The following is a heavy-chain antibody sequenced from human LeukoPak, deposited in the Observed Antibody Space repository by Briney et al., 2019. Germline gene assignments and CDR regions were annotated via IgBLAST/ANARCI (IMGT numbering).Heavy chain of an antibody. CDR3: AKDRVAEASYFDY. Sequence: GGSLRLSCAASGFTFSSYGMNWVRQAPGKGLEWVAVISYDGSKKYYVDSVKGRFTISRDNSKNTLYLQINSLRAEDTAVYYCAKDRVAEASYFDYWGQGTLVTVSS. D-gene: IGHD3-3*01. CDR1: GFTFSSYG. J-gene: IGHJ4*02. V-gene: IGHV3-30*18. CDR2: ISYDGSKK.